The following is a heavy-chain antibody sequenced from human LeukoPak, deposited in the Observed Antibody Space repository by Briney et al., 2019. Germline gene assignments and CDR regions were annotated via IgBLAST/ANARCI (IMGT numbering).Heavy chain of an antibody. V-gene: IGHV3-48*03. CDR2: ISRSGSTI. CDR3: ANDGGAARADY. D-gene: IGHD6-6*01. Sequence: AGGSLRLSCAASGFTFRDHEMNWVRQAPGKGLEWVSYISRSGSTINYADSVKGRFTISRDNAKNSLYLQMNNLRAEDTAVYYCANDGGAARADYWGPGTLVTVSS. J-gene: IGHJ4*02. CDR1: GFTFRDHE.